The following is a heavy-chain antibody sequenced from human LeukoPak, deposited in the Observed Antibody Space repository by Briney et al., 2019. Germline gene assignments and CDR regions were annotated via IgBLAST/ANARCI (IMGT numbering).Heavy chain of an antibody. V-gene: IGHV4-39*01. CDR2: MYYSGIT. Sequence: SETLSLTCSVSGGSISTSGNYWGWLRQPPGKGLEWIASMYYSGITYYNPSLKSRVTTSVDMSKNQFSLKLTSVTAADTAVYYCARHWKYCNIGDCHDNWFDPWGQGTLVTVSS. CDR3: ARHWKYCNIGDCHDNWFDP. CDR1: GGSISTSGNY. D-gene: IGHD2-8*01. J-gene: IGHJ5*02.